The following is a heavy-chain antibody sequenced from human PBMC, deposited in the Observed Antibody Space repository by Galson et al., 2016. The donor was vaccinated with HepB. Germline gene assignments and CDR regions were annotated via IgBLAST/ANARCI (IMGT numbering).Heavy chain of an antibody. CDR1: GYNFTDYY. Sequence: SVKVSCKAAGYNFTDYYLHWLRQAPGQGLEWVGWINSKHGVTTYARKFQDWVTVTRDMSISTAYMELRRLISNDTAVYYCERGRSGSRSAFDFWGQGTLVTVSS. CDR3: ERGRSGSRSAFDF. J-gene: IGHJ4*02. V-gene: IGHV1-2*04. CDR2: INSKHGVT. D-gene: IGHD1-26*01.